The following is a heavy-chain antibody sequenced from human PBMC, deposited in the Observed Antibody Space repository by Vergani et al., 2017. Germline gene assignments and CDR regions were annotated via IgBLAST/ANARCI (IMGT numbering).Heavy chain of an antibody. J-gene: IGHJ6*02. CDR1: GFTFDDYA. D-gene: IGHD3-10*01. CDR2: ISWNSGSI. V-gene: IGHV3-9*01. Sequence: EVQLVESGGGLVQPGRSLRLSCAASGFTFDDYAMHWVRQAPGKGLEWVSGISWNSGSIGYADSVKGRFTISRDNAKNSLYLQMNSLRAEDTALYYCAKAVRGDYYGMDDWGQGTTVTVSS. CDR3: AKAVRGDYYGMDD.